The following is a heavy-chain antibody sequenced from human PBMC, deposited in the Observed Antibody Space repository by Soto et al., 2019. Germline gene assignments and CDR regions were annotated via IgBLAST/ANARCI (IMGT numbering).Heavy chain of an antibody. CDR3: ARDLDTAMVRGYYYYGMDV. J-gene: IGHJ6*02. CDR1: GYTFISYG. V-gene: IGHV1-18*04. Sequence: QVQLVQSGAEVKKPGASVKVSCKASGYTFISYGISWVRQAPGQGLEWMGWISAYNGNTNYAQKLQGRVTMTTDTSTSTAYMELRSLRSDDTAVYYCARDLDTAMVRGYYYYGMDVWGQGTTVTVSS. D-gene: IGHD5-18*01. CDR2: ISAYNGNT.